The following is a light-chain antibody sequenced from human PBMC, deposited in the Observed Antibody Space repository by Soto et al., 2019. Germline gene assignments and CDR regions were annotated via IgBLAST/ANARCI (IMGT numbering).Light chain of an antibody. CDR2: GAS. V-gene: IGKV3-15*01. J-gene: IGKJ1*01. CDR3: QHYNSYSEA. Sequence: DIVMTQSPAALSVSPGERTTLSCRASQSVNNNLAWYQQRPGQAPTLLISGASTRAAGIPDRFGGSGSGTDFALTISSLQPDYFATYYCQHYNSYSEAFGQGTKVAI. CDR1: QSVNNN.